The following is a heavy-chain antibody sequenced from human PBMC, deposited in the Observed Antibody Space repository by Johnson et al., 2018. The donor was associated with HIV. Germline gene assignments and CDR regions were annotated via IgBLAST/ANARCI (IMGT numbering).Heavy chain of an antibody. CDR2: IKSKSDGGRT. CDR1: GFTFNNAL. V-gene: IGHV3-15*01. D-gene: IGHD3-10*01. Sequence: VQLVESGGGFVKPGGSLRLSCAASGFTFNNALMSWVRQAPGKGLEWVGHIKSKSDGGRTTYADSVKDRFTISRDNAKNTLYLQMNSLRAEDTAVYYCAKSTQANILRESGPYGAFDIWGQGTMVTVSS. J-gene: IGHJ3*02. CDR3: AKSTQANILRESGPYGAFDI.